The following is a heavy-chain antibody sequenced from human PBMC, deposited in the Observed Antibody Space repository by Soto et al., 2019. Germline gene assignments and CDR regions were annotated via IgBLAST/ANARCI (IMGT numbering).Heavy chain of an antibody. Sequence: ASVKVSCKASGYTFTSYDINWVRQAPGQGLEWVGWINPTSEYTAHAQKFQGRVALTREISTATAYMELSSLTSEDTAVYFCARQVHPGYSSGWGPGTQVTVSS. J-gene: IGHJ4*02. CDR1: GYTFTSYD. CDR3: ARQVHPGYSSG. CDR2: INPTSEYT. V-gene: IGHV1-8*01. D-gene: IGHD2-15*01.